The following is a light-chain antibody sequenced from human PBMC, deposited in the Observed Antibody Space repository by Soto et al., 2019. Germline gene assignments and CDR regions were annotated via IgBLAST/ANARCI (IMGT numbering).Light chain of an antibody. V-gene: IGLV2-14*01. CDR3: SSYTSSSTLEGV. J-gene: IGLJ2*01. CDR2: EVS. CDR1: ISDVGGYNY. Sequence: QSALTQPASVSGSPGQSITISCTGTISDVGGYNYVSWYQQHPGKAPKLMIYEVSNRPSGVSNRFSGSKSGNTASLTISGLQAEDEADYYCSSYTSSSTLEGVFGGGTKLTVL.